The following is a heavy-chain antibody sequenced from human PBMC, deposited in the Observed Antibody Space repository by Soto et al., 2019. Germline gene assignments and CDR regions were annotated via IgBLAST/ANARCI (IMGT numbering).Heavy chain of an antibody. CDR2: IIPIFGTA. J-gene: IGHJ4*02. CDR3: AREYYYETSGYYSLDY. CDR1: GGTFSSYA. Sequence: QVQLVQSGAEVKKPGSSVKVSCKASGGTFSSYAISWVRQAPGQGLEWMGAIIPIFGTANYAQKFQGRVTITADESTSTAYMELSSLRSEDTAVYYCAREYYYETSGYYSLDYWGQGTLVTVSS. D-gene: IGHD3-22*01. V-gene: IGHV1-69*01.